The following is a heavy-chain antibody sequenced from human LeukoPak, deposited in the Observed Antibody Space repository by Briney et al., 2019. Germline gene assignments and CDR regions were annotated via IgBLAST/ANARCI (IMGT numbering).Heavy chain of an antibody. CDR2: INWNGGST. CDR3: AKDVIAVAASSVVAFDI. V-gene: IGHV3-20*04. CDR1: GFTFDDYG. D-gene: IGHD6-19*01. Sequence: GGSLRLSCAASGFTFDDYGMSWVRQAPGKGLEWVSGINWNGGSTGYADSVKGRFTISRDNAKNSLYLQMNSLRAEDTAVYYCAKDVIAVAASSVVAFDIWGQGTMVTVSS. J-gene: IGHJ3*02.